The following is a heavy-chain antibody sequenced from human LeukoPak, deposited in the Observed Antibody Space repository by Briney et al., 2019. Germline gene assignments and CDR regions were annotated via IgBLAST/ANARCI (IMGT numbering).Heavy chain of an antibody. V-gene: IGHV3-74*01. CDR2: VNSDGSST. Sequence: GGSLRLSRAASGFTFSSYWMDWVRQAPGKGLVWVSRVNSDGSSTTYADSVKGRFTISRDNAKNTLYLQMNSLRAEDTAVYYCARGSTQYSSGWYGLDYWGQGTLVTVSS. J-gene: IGHJ4*02. CDR1: GFTFSSYW. D-gene: IGHD6-19*01. CDR3: ARGSTQYSSGWYGLDY.